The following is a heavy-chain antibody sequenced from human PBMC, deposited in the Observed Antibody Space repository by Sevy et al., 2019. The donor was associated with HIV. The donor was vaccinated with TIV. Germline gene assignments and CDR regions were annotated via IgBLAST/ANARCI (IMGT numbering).Heavy chain of an antibody. J-gene: IGHJ4*02. V-gene: IGHV3-7*03. CDR2: IRQDGNEI. Sequence: GGSLRLSCDASGFTFDMYWMQWVRQAPGKGLEWVANIRQDGNEIYYAASVRGRFTISRDNAKGSLYLQMNNLRVEDTATYYCARRYFDLSGQGTLVTVSS. CDR3: ARRYFDL. CDR1: GFTFDMYW.